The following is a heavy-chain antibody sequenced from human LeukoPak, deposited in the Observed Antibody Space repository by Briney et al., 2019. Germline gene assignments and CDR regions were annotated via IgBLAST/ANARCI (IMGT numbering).Heavy chain of an antibody. CDR2: ISGSGGST. J-gene: IGHJ4*02. D-gene: IGHD4-17*01. Sequence: GGSLRLSCAASGFTFSSYAMSWVRQAPGKGLEWVSAISGSGGSTYYADSVKGRFTISRDNSKNTLYLQMNSLRAEDTAVCYCAKAKDYGDYYFDYWGQGTLVTVSS. CDR1: GFTFSSYA. CDR3: AKAKDYGDYYFDY. V-gene: IGHV3-23*01.